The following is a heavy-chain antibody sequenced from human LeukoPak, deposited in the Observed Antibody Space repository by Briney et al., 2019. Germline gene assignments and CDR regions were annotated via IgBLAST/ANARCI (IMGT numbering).Heavy chain of an antibody. D-gene: IGHD3-3*01. J-gene: IGHJ3*02. CDR3: ARSGYQLAFDI. CDR2: IYRGGST. V-gene: IGHV3-53*01. CDR1: GFIVSSNY. Sequence: PGGSLRLSCAASGFIVSSNYMSWVRQAPGKGLEWVSVIYRGGSTYYADSVKGRLTISRDNSKNTLYLQMNSLRVEDTAVYYCARSGYQLAFDIWGQGTMVTVSS.